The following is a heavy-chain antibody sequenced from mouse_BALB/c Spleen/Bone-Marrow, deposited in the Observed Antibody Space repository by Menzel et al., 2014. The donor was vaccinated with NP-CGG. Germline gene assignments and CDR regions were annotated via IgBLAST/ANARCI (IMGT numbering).Heavy chain of an antibody. Sequence: QVQLKESGPELVKPGASVKISCKASGYTFTDYYINWVKQKPGQGLEWIGWIYPGSGNTKYNEKFKGKATLTVDTSSSTAYMQLSSLTSEDTAVYFCARENYGSSYYFDYWGQGTTLTVSS. CDR2: IYPGSGNT. CDR3: ARENYGSSYYFDY. J-gene: IGHJ2*01. D-gene: IGHD1-1*01. CDR1: GYTFTDYY. V-gene: IGHV1-84*02.